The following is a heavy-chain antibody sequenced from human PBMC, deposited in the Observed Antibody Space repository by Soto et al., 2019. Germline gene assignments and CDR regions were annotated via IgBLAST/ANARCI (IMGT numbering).Heavy chain of an antibody. V-gene: IGHV4-30-2*01. CDR1: GGAISRGGYS. CDR3: ARAHYI. Sequence: QLQLQESGSGLVQPSQTLSLTCAVSGGAISRGGYSSSWIRQPPGKGLECIGYIYHSGLTYYYPSLMSRVTISVDKSKNQFSLKLSTVTTSESPVYECARAHYIWGPETMLTVSS. CDR2: IYHSGLT. J-gene: IGHJ3*02. D-gene: IGHD1-26*01.